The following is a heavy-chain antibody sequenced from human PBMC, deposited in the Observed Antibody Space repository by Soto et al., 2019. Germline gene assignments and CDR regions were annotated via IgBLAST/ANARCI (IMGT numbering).Heavy chain of an antibody. CDR2: MSVSGAGT. V-gene: IGHV3-23*01. D-gene: IGHD3-10*01. J-gene: IGHJ6*02. Sequence: GGSLRLSXAASGFTFNSYAMSWVRQAPGKGLEWVSGMSVSGAGTYYADSVKGRFTISRDNSKDTLYLHMNSLRAEDTAVYYCAKQRPFSGYYYGMDVWGQGTTVTVSS. CDR3: AKQRPFSGYYYGMDV. CDR1: GFTFNSYA.